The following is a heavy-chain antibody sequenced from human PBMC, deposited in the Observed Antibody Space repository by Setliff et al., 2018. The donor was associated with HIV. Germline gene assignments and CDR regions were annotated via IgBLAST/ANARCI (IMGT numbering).Heavy chain of an antibody. CDR3: AREIPFRGNANMWDYYAMDG. V-gene: IGHV4-61*09. CDR1: GGSISSGNHY. D-gene: IGHD3-16*01. CDR2: MHASGST. Sequence: PSETLSLTCTVSGGSISSGNHYWAWIRQPAGKRLGWIGHMHASGSTSYNPSLNSRASISVDTSNSQVSLRLTSVTAADSAVYYCAREIPFRGNANMWDYYAMDGWGQGITVTVSS. J-gene: IGHJ6*02.